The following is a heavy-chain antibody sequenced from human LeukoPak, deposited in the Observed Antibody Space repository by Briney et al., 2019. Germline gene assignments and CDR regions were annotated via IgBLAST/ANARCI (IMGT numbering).Heavy chain of an antibody. Sequence: ASVKVSRKASGYTFTGYYMHWVRQAPGQGLEWMGWINPNSGGTNYAQKFQGRVTMTRDTSISTAYMELSRLRSDDTAVYYCARDRRFLEWLFYYYYYMDVWGKGTTVTVSS. V-gene: IGHV1-2*02. CDR2: INPNSGGT. J-gene: IGHJ6*03. CDR1: GYTFTGYY. D-gene: IGHD3-3*01. CDR3: ARDRRFLEWLFYYYYYMDV.